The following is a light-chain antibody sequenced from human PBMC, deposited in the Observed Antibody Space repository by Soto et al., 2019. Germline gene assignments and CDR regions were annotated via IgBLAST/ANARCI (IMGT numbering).Light chain of an antibody. Sequence: DIQMTQSPFSLSASVGDTVTLTCRASQDISNYLNWLQQKPGKAPKPLIYAASTLQTGVPSRFSGSESGTDFTLTISSLQPEDCAVYFCLQSYTFPFTFGPGTRVEIK. CDR1: QDISNY. V-gene: IGKV1-39*01. CDR3: LQSYTFPFT. J-gene: IGKJ3*01. CDR2: AAS.